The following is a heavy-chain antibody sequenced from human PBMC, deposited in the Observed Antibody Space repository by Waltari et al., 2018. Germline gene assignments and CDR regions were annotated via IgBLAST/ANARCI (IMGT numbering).Heavy chain of an antibody. J-gene: IGHJ4*02. D-gene: IGHD3-10*01. CDR2: ISSSISYI. CDR1: GFTFSRYS. Sequence: EVQLVESGGVLVKPGGALRLSCATSGFTFSRYSRNWARQAPGKGVEWVSSISSSISYIYYADSGKCRFTISRDNAKNSLYLQMNSLRAEDTAVYYCASARGYISRGGGYWGQGTLVTVSS. CDR3: ASARGYISRGGGY. V-gene: IGHV3-21*01.